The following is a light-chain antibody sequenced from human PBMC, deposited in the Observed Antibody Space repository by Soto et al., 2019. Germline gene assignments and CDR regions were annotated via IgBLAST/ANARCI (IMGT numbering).Light chain of an antibody. V-gene: IGLV7-43*01. CDR1: TGAVTSGHL. J-gene: IGLJ3*02. Sequence: QAMVTQEPSLTVSPGGTVTLTCASSTGAVTSGHLPNWFQQKPGQAPRALIYSGRNKHSWTPARFSGSLLGGKAALTLSGVQPDDEAEYFCLLYYGDAQAVFGGGTKVTVL. CDR3: LLYYGDAQAV. CDR2: SGR.